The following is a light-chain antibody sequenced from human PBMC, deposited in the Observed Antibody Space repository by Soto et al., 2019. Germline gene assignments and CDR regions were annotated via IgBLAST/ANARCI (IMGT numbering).Light chain of an antibody. J-gene: IGKJ4*01. CDR1: QSVRSNY. CDR3: QQYGSSPLT. V-gene: IGKV3-20*01. Sequence: EIVLTQSPGTLSLSPGESATLSCRASQSVRSNYLAWYQQNPGQAPRLLIFGASNRATGIPPRFSGRGSGTDFTLTISRLEPEDFAVYYCQQYGSSPLTFGGGTKVDIK. CDR2: GAS.